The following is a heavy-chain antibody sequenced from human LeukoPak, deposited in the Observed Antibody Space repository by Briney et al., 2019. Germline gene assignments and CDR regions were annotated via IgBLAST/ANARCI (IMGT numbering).Heavy chain of an antibody. J-gene: IGHJ4*02. D-gene: IGHD5-18*01. CDR2: ISYDGSNK. CDR1: GFTLSSYA. CDR3: ARGTGYTYAFTGRERTKSRLDY. V-gene: IGHV3-30*04. Sequence: GGSLRLSCAASGFTLSSYAIHWVRQAPAKGLEWVAVISYDGSNKYYADSVKGRFTVSRDNSKNTLYLQMNSLRAEDTAVYYCARGTGYTYAFTGRERTKSRLDYWGQGTLVTVSS.